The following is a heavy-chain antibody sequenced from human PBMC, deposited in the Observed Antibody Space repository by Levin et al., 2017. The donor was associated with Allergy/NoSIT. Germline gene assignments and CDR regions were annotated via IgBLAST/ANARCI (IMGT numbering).Heavy chain of an antibody. D-gene: IGHD2-2*01. Sequence: ASVKVSCKASGGTFSSYAISWVRQAPGQGLEWMGGIIPIFGTANYAQKFQGRVTITADESTSTAYMELSSLRSEDTAVYYCARDPFDCSSTSCPLNGMDVWGQGTTVTVSS. CDR1: GGTFSSYA. CDR3: ARDPFDCSSTSCPLNGMDV. V-gene: IGHV1-69*13. J-gene: IGHJ6*02. CDR2: IIPIFGTA.